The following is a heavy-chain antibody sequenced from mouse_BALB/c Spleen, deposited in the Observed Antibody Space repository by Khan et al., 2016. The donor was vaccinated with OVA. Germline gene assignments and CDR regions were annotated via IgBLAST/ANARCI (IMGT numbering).Heavy chain of an antibody. CDR2: ISYSGST. D-gene: IGHD1-2*01. J-gene: IGHJ2*01. CDR1: GYSITSGYG. V-gene: IGHV3-2*02. CDR3: ARTARIKY. Sequence: EVQLVESGPGLVKPSQSLSLTCTVTGYSITSGYGWNWIRQFPGNKLEWMGYISYSGSTNYNPSLKSRISITRNTSKNQFFLQLNSVTTEDTATYYYARTARIKYWGQGTTLTVSS.